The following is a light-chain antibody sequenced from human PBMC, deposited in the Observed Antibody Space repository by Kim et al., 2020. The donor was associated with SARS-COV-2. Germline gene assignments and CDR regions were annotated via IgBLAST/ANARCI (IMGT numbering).Light chain of an antibody. CDR1: NIGSKS. CDR3: QVWDSSSDHRV. J-gene: IGLJ3*02. V-gene: IGLV3-21*04. CDR2: YDS. Sequence: PGKTARITCRGNNIGSKSVHWYQQQPRQAPVLVIYYDSDRPSGIPERFSGSNSGNTTALTISRVEAGDEADYYCQVWDSSSDHRVFGGGTQLTVL.